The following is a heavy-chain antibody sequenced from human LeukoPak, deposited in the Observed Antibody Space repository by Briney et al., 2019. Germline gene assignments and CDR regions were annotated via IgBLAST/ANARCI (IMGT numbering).Heavy chain of an antibody. D-gene: IGHD3-10*01. CDR3: ARHGGLMVRGIRRYMDG. J-gene: IGHJ6*03. V-gene: IGHV4-39*01. CDR2: INHSGTT. Sequence: SETLSLTCTVSGGSISSSSYYWGWIRQPPGKGLEWIGEINHSGTTNYNPSLKRRVTISVDTSRNQFSLKLDPVTAADAAVYYCARHGGLMVRGIRRYMDGWGKGTTVTISS. CDR1: GGSISSSSYY.